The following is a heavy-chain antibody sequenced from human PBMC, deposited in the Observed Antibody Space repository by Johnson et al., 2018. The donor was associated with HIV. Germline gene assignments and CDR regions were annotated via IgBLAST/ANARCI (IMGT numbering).Heavy chain of an antibody. Sequence: QVQLVESGGGVVQPGRSLRLSCAASRFTFSSYALHWVRQAPGKGLERVAIIWYDGSTKYYADSVTGRFTTSRDNSKNTLYVQRNSLRPEDTAVYYCVRDLAYNSRWTGAFDIWGQGTMVTVSS. D-gene: IGHD6-13*01. J-gene: IGHJ3*02. CDR3: VRDLAYNSRWTGAFDI. CDR2: IWYDGSTK. V-gene: IGHV3-33*08. CDR1: RFTFSSYA.